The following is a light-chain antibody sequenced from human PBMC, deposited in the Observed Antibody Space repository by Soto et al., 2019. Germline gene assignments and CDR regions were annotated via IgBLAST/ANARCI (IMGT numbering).Light chain of an antibody. Sequence: EIVMTQSPATLSVSPGERATLSCRASQSVSSNLAWYQQKPGKAPRLLIYGASTRATGIPARFSGSGSGTEFTLTISSLQSEDFAVYYCQQYNNWPKTFGQGTKV. CDR3: QQYNNWPKT. V-gene: IGKV3-15*01. J-gene: IGKJ1*01. CDR2: GAS. CDR1: QSVSSN.